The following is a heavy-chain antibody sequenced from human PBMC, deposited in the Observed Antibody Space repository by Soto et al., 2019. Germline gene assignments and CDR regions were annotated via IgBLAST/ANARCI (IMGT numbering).Heavy chain of an antibody. Sequence: GGSLRLSCAASGFTFSSYAMSWVRQAPGKGLEWVSAISGSGGSTYYADSVKGRFTISRDNSKNTLHLQMNSLRAEDTAVYYCAKDQSSSEGDGYYYYYYGMDVWGQGTTVTVSS. D-gene: IGHD6-6*01. CDR1: GFTFSSYA. CDR3: AKDQSSSEGDGYYYYYYGMDV. J-gene: IGHJ6*02. V-gene: IGHV3-23*01. CDR2: ISGSGGST.